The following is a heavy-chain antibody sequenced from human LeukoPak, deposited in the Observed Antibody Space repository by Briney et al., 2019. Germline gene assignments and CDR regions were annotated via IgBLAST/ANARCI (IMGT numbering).Heavy chain of an antibody. CDR1: GGSISSYY. J-gene: IGHJ6*02. D-gene: IGHD5-18*01. V-gene: IGHV4-59*01. CDR3: ARRNPDTGSGYYYYGMDV. Sequence: SETLSLTCTVSGGSISSYYWSWIRQPPGKGLEWIGYIYYSGSTNYNPSLKSRVTISVDTSKNQFSLKLSSVTAADTAVYYCARRNPDTGSGYYYYGMDVWGQGTTVTVSS. CDR2: IYYSGST.